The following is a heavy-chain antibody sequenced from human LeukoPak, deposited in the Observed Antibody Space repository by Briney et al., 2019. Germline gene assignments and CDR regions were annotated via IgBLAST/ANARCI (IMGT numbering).Heavy chain of an antibody. Sequence: SETLSLTCTVSGSSISSGDYYWSWIRQPPGKGLEWIGYIYYSGSTYYNPSLKSRVTISVDTSKNQFSLKLSSVTAADTAVYYCASSYYYGSGTPAHFDYWGQGTLVTVSS. CDR2: IYYSGST. V-gene: IGHV4-30-4*01. D-gene: IGHD3-10*01. CDR1: GSSISSGDYY. J-gene: IGHJ4*02. CDR3: ASSYYYGSGTPAHFDY.